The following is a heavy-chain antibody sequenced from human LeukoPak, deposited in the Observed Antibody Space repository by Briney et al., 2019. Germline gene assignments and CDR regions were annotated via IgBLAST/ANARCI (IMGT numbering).Heavy chain of an antibody. CDR3: AKGGSSSQYYFDY. D-gene: IGHD6-6*01. Sequence: GGSLRLSCAASGFTFSSYNMNWVRQAPGKGLEWVAFIRYDGSNKYYADSVKGRFTISRDNSKNTLYLQMNSLRAEDTAVYYCAKGGSSSQYYFDYWGQGTLVTVSS. V-gene: IGHV3-30*02. J-gene: IGHJ4*02. CDR2: IRYDGSNK. CDR1: GFTFSSYN.